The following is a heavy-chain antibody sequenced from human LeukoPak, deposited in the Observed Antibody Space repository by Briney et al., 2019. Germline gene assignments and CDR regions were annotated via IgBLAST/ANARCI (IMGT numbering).Heavy chain of an antibody. CDR3: ARDSQEFFQH. J-gene: IGHJ1*01. V-gene: IGHV3-23*01. Sequence: GGSLRLSCAASGFPFSSYAMNWVRQASGKGLEWVSGISGSGGSPYYADSVKGRFTISRDNSKNSLYLQMNSLRTEDTALYYCARDSQEFFQHWGQGTLVTVSS. CDR2: ISGSGGSP. CDR1: GFPFSSYA.